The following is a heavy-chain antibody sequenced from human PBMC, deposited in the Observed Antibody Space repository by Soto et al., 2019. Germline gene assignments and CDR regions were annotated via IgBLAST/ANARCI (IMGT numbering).Heavy chain of an antibody. CDR2: IYYSGST. D-gene: IGHD6-6*01. J-gene: IGHJ6*02. CDR3: ARVGSSPYYYYYYGMDV. V-gene: IGHV4-59*01. CDR1: GGSISSYY. Sequence: SETLSLTCTVSGGSISSYYWSWIRQPPGKGLEWIGYIYYSGSTNYNPSLKSRVTISVDTSKNQFSLKLSSVTAADTAVYYCARVGSSPYYYYYYGMDVWGQGTTVTVSS.